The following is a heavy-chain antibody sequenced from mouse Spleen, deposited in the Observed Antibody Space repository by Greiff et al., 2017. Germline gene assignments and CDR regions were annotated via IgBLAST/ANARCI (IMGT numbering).Heavy chain of an antibody. CDR3: ARESDYDGGYYFDY. CDR2: ISDGGSYT. J-gene: IGHJ2*01. CDR1: GFTFSSYA. D-gene: IGHD2-4*01. V-gene: IGHV5-4*01. Sequence: EVHLVESGGGLVKPGGSLKLSCAASGFTFSSYAMSWVRQTPEKRLEWVATISDGGSYTYYPDNVKGRFTISRDNAKNNLYLQMSHLKSEDTAMYYCARESDYDGGYYFDYWGQGTTLTVSS.